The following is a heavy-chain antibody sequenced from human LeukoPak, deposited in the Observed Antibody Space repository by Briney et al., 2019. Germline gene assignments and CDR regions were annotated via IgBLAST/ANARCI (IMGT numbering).Heavy chain of an antibody. J-gene: IGHJ6*03. Sequence: GGSLRLSCTASGFTFGDYAMSCVRQAPGKGLEWVGFIRSKAYGGTTEYAASVKGRFTISRDDSKSIAYLQMNSLKTEDTAVYYCTRSRISYYDSSGYYYAYYYMDVWGKGTTVTISS. D-gene: IGHD3-22*01. V-gene: IGHV3-49*04. CDR2: IRSKAYGGTT. CDR3: TRSRISYYDSSGYYYAYYYMDV. CDR1: GFTFGDYA.